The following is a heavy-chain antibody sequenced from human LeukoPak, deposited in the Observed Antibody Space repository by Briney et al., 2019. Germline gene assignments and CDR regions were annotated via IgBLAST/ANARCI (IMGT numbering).Heavy chain of an antibody. D-gene: IGHD3-10*01. CDR1: GGFISSDSYY. Sequence: SETLSLTCSVSGGFISSDSYYWSWIRQPPGKGLEWIGEINHSGSTNYNPSLKSRVTISVDTSKNQFSLKLSSVTAADTAVYYCARGSLSYYYYYMDVWGKGTTVTVSS. J-gene: IGHJ6*03. CDR3: ARGSLSYYYYYMDV. V-gene: IGHV4-39*07. CDR2: INHSGST.